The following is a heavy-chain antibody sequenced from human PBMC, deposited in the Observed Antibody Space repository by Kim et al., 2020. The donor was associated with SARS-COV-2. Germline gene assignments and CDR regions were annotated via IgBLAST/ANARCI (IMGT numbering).Heavy chain of an antibody. CDR2: IYYSGST. CDR1: GGSISSSSYY. Sequence: SETLSLTCTVSGGSISSSSYYWGWIRQPPGKGLEWIGSIYYSGSTYYNPSRKSRVTISVDTSKNQFSLKLSSVTAADTAVYYCAREGQKRWELLRVAFDIWGQGTMVTVSS. J-gene: IGHJ3*02. V-gene: IGHV4-39*07. D-gene: IGHD1-26*01. CDR3: AREGQKRWELLRVAFDI.